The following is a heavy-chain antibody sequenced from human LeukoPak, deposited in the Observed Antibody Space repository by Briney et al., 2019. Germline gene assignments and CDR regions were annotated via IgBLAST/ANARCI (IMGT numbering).Heavy chain of an antibody. J-gene: IGHJ4*02. CDR3: ARDWPTVIADY. Sequence: ASVKVSCKTSGYTFTSHGIRWVRQAPGQGLEWMGWISANNGDTKYAQRMQGRLTMTTGTSTSTAYMELRSLRSDDTAIYYCARDWPTVIADYWGQGTLVTVSS. D-gene: IGHD4-11*01. CDR2: ISANNGDT. V-gene: IGHV1-18*01. CDR1: GYTFTSHG.